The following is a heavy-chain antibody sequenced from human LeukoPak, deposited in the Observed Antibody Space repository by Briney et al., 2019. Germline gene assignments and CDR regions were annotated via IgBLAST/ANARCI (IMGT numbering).Heavy chain of an antibody. V-gene: IGHV5-51*01. Sequence: KGGESLKISCKGSGYSFTSYWIGWVRQMPGKGLEWMGIIYPGDSDTRYSLSFQGQVTISADKSISTAYLQWSSLKASDTAMYYCARGWYQHLYYMDVWGKGTTVIVSS. D-gene: IGHD2-2*01. CDR1: GYSFTSYW. CDR2: IYPGDSDT. J-gene: IGHJ6*03. CDR3: ARGWYQHLYYMDV.